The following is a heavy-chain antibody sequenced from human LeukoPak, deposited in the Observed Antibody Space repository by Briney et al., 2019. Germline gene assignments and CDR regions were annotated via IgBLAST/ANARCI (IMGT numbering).Heavy chain of an antibody. CDR2: IYYSGST. J-gene: IGHJ5*02. Sequence: SETLSLTCTVSGGSISSGGYYWSWIRQPPGKGLEWIGYIYYSGSTNYNPSLKSRVTISVDTSKNQFSLKLSSVTAADTAVYYCARGGRLTTVTGAWFDPWGQGTLVTVSS. CDR1: GGSISSGGYY. CDR3: ARGGRLTTVTGAWFDP. V-gene: IGHV4-61*08. D-gene: IGHD4-17*01.